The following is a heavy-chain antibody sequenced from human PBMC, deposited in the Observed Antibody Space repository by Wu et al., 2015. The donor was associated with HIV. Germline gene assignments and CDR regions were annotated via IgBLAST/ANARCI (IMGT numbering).Heavy chain of an antibody. CDR3: AREPRAPPPTHGDLYYLDF. CDR1: GGTFSTYA. Sequence: QVHLVQFGGEVKKPGSSVKVTCKASGGTFSTYAISWVRQAPGQGLEWMGRIIPVLGTVYYAQRLQGRVTITADESTGTAYLEVNSLRSDDTAVFYCAREPRAPPPTHGDLYYLDFWGRGNAGHRLL. V-gene: IGHV1-69*15. D-gene: IGHD4-17*01. J-gene: IGHJ4*02. CDR2: IIPVLGTV.